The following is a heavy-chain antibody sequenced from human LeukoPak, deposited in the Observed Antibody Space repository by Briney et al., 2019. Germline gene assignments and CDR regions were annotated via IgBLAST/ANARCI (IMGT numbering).Heavy chain of an antibody. J-gene: IGHJ6*02. CDR2: IWYDGSNK. V-gene: IGHV3-33*07. CDR3: ARVEGSNWGYYYGMDV. Sequence: GGSLRLSCEASGFTFSAYAMTWVRQAPGKGLEWVAVIWYDGSNKYYADSVKGRFTISRDNSKNTLYLQMNSLRAEDTAVYYCARVEGSNWGYYYGMDVWGQGTTVTVSS. CDR1: GFTFSAYA. D-gene: IGHD7-27*01.